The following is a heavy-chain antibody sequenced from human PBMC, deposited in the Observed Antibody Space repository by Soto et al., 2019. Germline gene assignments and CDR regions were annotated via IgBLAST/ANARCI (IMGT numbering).Heavy chain of an antibody. CDR1: GGSLSGYY. Sequence: SETLSLTCAVYGGSLSGYYWSWIRQSPGKGLEWIGEINHRGSSDYNPSLKSRVTISIDASKNHVSLELTPVTAAETAVYYCARSDNRNSLYGADVWGQGTAVT. D-gene: IGHD1-7*01. J-gene: IGHJ6*02. CDR3: ARSDNRNSLYGADV. V-gene: IGHV4-34*01. CDR2: INHRGSS.